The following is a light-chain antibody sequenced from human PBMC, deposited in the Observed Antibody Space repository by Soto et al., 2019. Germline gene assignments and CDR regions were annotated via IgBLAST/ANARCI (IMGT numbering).Light chain of an antibody. CDR2: GAL. CDR3: QQNNNWPRT. Sequence: EIVMTHSPATLSVSPCERATLSCRASQSVSSNLAWYQQRPGQAPRLLIYGALTRASGIPARFVGSGSGTAFTLTISSLQSEDFAVYYCQQNNNWPRTFGQGTKVDIK. V-gene: IGKV3-15*01. J-gene: IGKJ1*01. CDR1: QSVSSN.